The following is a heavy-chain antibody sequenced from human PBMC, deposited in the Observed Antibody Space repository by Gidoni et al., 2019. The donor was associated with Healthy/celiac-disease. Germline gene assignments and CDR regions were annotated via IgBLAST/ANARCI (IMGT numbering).Heavy chain of an antibody. V-gene: IGHV3-21*01. J-gene: IGHJ4*02. CDR2: ISSSSSYI. D-gene: IGHD2-2*01. Sequence: EVQLVESGGGLVKPGGSLRLSCAASGFTFRSYSMNWVRQAPGKGLEWVSSISSSSSYIYYADSVKGRFTISRDNAKNSLYLQMNSLRAEDTAVYYCARALPTTPFDYWGQGTLVTVSS. CDR3: ARALPTTPFDY. CDR1: GFTFRSYS.